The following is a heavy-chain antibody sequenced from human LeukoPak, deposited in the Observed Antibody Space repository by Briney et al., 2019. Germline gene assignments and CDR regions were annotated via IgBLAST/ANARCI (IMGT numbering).Heavy chain of an antibody. CDR3: AWKYYFDSSGYFYVDS. V-gene: IGHV4-59*01. Sequence: SETLSLTCTVSGGSINSYYWTWIRQPPGKGLEWIGYIYYTGSTKYNPSLKSRVTISLDAPKNQFSLRLTSVTAADTAVYYCAWKYYFDSSGYFYVDSWGQGTLVTVSS. CDR2: IYYTGST. CDR1: GGSINSYY. J-gene: IGHJ4*02. D-gene: IGHD3-22*01.